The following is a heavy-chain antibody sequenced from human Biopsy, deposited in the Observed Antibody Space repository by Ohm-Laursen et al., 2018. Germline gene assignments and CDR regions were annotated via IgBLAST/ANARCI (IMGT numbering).Heavy chain of an antibody. CDR3: ARGGIVSVHSYGRMGLFYFDS. CDR2: IYGDSRT. D-gene: IGHD5-18*01. Sequence: SLRLSCAASGFSVNDNYMSWVRQAPGKGLEWVSFIYGDSRTFYAGSVKDRFTLSRDTSNNLMFLQKDSLRADDTAVYYCARGGIVSVHSYGRMGLFYFDSWGQGILVTVAS. J-gene: IGHJ4*02. CDR1: GFSVNDNY. V-gene: IGHV3-53*01.